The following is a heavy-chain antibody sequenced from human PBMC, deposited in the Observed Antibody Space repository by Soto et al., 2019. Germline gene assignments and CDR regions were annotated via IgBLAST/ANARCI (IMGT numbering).Heavy chain of an antibody. CDR2: IKSDGSST. J-gene: IGHJ3*02. CDR1: GFTFSTYW. D-gene: IGHD2-15*01. Sequence: EVHLVESGGGLVQPGGSLRLSCAASGFTFSTYWMHWVRQAPGKGLVWVSLIKSDGSSTTYADSVKGRFTISRDNAKNTLYLQMNSLRVEDTAVYYCAHRIPGNIWGQGTVVTVS. V-gene: IGHV3-74*01. CDR3: AHRIPGNI.